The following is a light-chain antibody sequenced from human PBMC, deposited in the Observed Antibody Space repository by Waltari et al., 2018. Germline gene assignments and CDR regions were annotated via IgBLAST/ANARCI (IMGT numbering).Light chain of an antibody. Sequence: EIVLTQSPGTLSLSPGERATLSCRASQSVSSSYLAWYQQKPGQAPRLLIYGASSRATGIPDRFSGSGSGTDFTLTISRLEPEDVAVYYCQQYYSTPPTFGQGTKVEIK. J-gene: IGKJ1*01. CDR1: QSVSSSY. V-gene: IGKV3-20*01. CDR2: GAS. CDR3: QQYYSTPPT.